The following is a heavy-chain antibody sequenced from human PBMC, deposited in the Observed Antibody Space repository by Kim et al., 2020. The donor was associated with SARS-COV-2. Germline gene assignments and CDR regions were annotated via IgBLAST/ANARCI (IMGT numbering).Heavy chain of an antibody. D-gene: IGHD5-12*01. CDR3: ATGTQWIDAFDI. J-gene: IGHJ3*02. V-gene: IGHV1-24*01. Sequence: IYAQKFPGRVTMTEDTSTDTAYMELSSLRSEDTAVYYCATGTQWIDAFDIWGQGTMVTVSS.